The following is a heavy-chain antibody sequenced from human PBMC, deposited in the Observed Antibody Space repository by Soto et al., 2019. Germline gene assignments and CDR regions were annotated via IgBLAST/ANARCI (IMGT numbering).Heavy chain of an antibody. CDR2: LIPIFGAP. Sequence: QVQLVQSGAEVRKPGSSVKVSCEASGGSFSSYAIGWVRQAPGQGLEWMGALIPIFGAPNYAQKFQGRVTITADESTRNAYMELSSLGSEDTAVYYCARVVGASTPHYFYGMDVWGQGTTVTVSS. J-gene: IGHJ6*02. CDR3: ARVVGASTPHYFYGMDV. V-gene: IGHV1-69*01. D-gene: IGHD1-26*01. CDR1: GGSFSSYA.